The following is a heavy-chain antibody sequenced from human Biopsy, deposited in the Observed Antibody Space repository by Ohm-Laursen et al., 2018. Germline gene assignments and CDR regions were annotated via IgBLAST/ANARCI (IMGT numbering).Heavy chain of an antibody. D-gene: IGHD1-26*01. CDR1: GYTFGNYG. CDR3: ARDVVGRGASFFDF. Sequence: ASVKVSCKVSGYTFGNYGISWVRQAPGQGLERMGWISVYNGNTDYPHKFQGRVTPTTDTSTSTAYMELRSLTSDDTAIYYCARDVVGRGASFFDFWGQGTSVTVSS. J-gene: IGHJ4*02. CDR2: ISVYNGNT. V-gene: IGHV1-18*01.